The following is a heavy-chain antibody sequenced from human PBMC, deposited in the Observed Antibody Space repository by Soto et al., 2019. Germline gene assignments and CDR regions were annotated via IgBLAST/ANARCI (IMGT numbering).Heavy chain of an antibody. D-gene: IGHD3-10*01. Sequence: QVQLQESGPGLVKPSQTLSLTCSVSGGSISSGGYYWSWIRQHPGKGLEWIGYIYYSGSTYYNPSLKSRVTISVDTSKNPFSRKLSSVTAADTALYYCARMYRGTSMDVWGQGTTVTVSS. V-gene: IGHV4-31*03. J-gene: IGHJ6*02. CDR3: ARMYRGTSMDV. CDR2: IYYSGST. CDR1: GGSISSGGYY.